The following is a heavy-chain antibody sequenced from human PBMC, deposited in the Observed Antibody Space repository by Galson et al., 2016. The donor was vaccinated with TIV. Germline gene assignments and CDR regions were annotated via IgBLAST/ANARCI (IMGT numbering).Heavy chain of an antibody. CDR1: GGSISTSSYY. V-gene: IGHV4-39*01. Sequence: ETLSLTCTVSGGSISTSSYYWAWIRQPPGKGLELIGTIYYTRSTYYNPSLKSRVTVSVDTSNNQFSLKLRSVTAADTAVYYCTRPGSYVSYGMDVWGQGTSVIVSS. CDR3: TRPGSYVSYGMDV. D-gene: IGHD3-10*01. J-gene: IGHJ6*02. CDR2: IYYTRST.